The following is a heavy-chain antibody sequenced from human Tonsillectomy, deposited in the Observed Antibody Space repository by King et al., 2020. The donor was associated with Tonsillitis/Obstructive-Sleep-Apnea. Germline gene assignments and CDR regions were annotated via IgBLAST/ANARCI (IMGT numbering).Heavy chain of an antibody. D-gene: IGHD3-22*01. CDR3: ARDGYDRSGYCDC. Sequence: QLVQSGAEVKKPGASVKVSCKASGYTFSTYGISWVRQAPGQGLEWMGWIRAYNGKTNYAQKLQVRFTMTTDTSTNTAYMELRSLRSDDTAVYYCARDGYDRSGYCDCWGQGTLVTVSS. V-gene: IGHV1-18*01. CDR1: GYTFSTYG. J-gene: IGHJ4*02. CDR2: IRAYNGKT.